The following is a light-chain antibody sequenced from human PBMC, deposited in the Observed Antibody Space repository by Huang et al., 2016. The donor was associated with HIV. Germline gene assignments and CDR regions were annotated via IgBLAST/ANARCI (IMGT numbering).Light chain of an antibody. V-gene: IGKV1-39*01. Sequence: IQMTQSPTSLSASVGDRVSIVCRASQSITTYLNWYQQKPGKAPKLLISSASTLHSGVPSRFSGSGSGTEFTLTIRGLQLDDFATYYCQQSYSAVSSFGPGTRL. CDR1: QSITTY. J-gene: IGKJ5*01. CDR3: QQSYSAVSS. CDR2: SAS.